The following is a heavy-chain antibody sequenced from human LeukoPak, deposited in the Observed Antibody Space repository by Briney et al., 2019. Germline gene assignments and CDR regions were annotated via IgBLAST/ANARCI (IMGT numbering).Heavy chain of an antibody. J-gene: IGHJ2*01. Sequence: SETLSLTCTVSGGSISSYYWSWIRQPPGKGLEWIGYIYYSGSTNYNPSLKSRVTMSVDTSKNQFSLKLSSVTAADTAVYYCARDVTTTVTRPRYFDLWGRGTLVTVSS. CDR1: GGSISSYY. D-gene: IGHD4-17*01. CDR2: IYYSGST. V-gene: IGHV4-59*12. CDR3: ARDVTTTVTRPRYFDL.